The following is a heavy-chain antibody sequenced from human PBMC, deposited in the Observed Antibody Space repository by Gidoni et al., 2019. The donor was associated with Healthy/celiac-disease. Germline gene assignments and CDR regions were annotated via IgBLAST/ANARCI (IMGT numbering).Heavy chain of an antibody. D-gene: IGHD2-15*01. Sequence: QVQLVQSGAEVKQPGASVKVSCKASGYTFTSYYMHWVRQAPGQGLEWMGIINPSGGSTSYAQKFQGRVTMTRDTSTSTVYMELSSLRSEDTAVYYCARGAPRVVVAPTFDYWGQGTLVTVSS. CDR2: INPSGGST. CDR3: ARGAPRVVVAPTFDY. J-gene: IGHJ4*02. CDR1: GYTFTSYY. V-gene: IGHV1-46*03.